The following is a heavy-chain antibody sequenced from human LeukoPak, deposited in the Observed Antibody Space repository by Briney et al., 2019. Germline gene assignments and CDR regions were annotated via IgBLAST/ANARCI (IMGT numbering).Heavy chain of an antibody. V-gene: IGHV1-18*01. CDR1: GYTFTSYG. J-gene: IGHJ4*02. CDR2: ISGYNGNT. CDR3: ARDGGGSYWIDY. D-gene: IGHD1-26*01. Sequence: ASVKVSGKTSGYTFTSYGITWVRQAPGQGLEWMGWISGYNGNTNYAQKFQGRVTMTTDTSTSTAYMELRSLRSDDTAVYYCARDGGGSYWIDYWGQGTLVTVSS.